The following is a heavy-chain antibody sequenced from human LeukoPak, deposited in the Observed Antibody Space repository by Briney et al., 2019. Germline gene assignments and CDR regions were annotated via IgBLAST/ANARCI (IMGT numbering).Heavy chain of an antibody. D-gene: IGHD3-10*01. CDR1: GFTFSSYS. Sequence: GGSLRLSCVASGFTFSSYSMNWVRQAPGKGLEWVSSITRSSYIYYADSVKGRFTISRDNAKNSLNLQMNSLRAEDTALYYCAKAGPGFGFDYWGQGTLVTVSS. CDR3: AKAGPGFGFDY. J-gene: IGHJ4*02. CDR2: ITRSSYI. V-gene: IGHV3-21*01.